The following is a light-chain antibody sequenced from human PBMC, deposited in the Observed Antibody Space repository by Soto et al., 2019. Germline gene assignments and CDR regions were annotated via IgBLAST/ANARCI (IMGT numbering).Light chain of an antibody. CDR3: ASWDDSLNAVV. V-gene: IGLV1-44*01. CDR1: SFNIGTNT. J-gene: IGLJ2*01. Sequence: QSVLTQPPSASETPGQRVTISCSGSSFNIGTNTVNWYKQLPGTAPKLLICSNNQRPSGVPNRFSGSKSGNSASLAISGLQAEDEADYYCASWDDSLNAVVFGGGTKLTVL. CDR2: SNN.